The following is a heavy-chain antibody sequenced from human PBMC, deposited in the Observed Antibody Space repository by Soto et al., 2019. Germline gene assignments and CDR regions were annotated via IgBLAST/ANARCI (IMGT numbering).Heavy chain of an antibody. D-gene: IGHD3-16*01. CDR2: MNPGSGDT. J-gene: IGHJ5*02. Sequence: QVKLVQSGAEVREPGASVKVSCKASGYSFTNNDVSWVRQATGQGLEWKGWMNPGSGDTGYAQKFQGRVTMTRDISIATAYMELSSLRSDDTAIYYCARMATFGSLNWFDPWGQGTLVTVSS. CDR1: GYSFTNND. V-gene: IGHV1-8*01. CDR3: ARMATFGSLNWFDP.